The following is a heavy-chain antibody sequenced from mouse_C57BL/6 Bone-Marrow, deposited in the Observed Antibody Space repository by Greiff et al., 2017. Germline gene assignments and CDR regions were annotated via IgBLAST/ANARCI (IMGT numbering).Heavy chain of an antibody. D-gene: IGHD1-1*01. Sequence: VQLKQSGPVLVKPGASVKMSCKASGYTFTDYYMNWVKQSHGKSLEWIGVINPCNGGTSYNEKFKGKATLTVDKSSSTAYMELNSLTSEDSAVYYCAKLRRYWYFDVWGTGTTVTVSS. V-gene: IGHV1-19*01. J-gene: IGHJ1*03. CDR2: INPCNGGT. CDR1: GYTFTDYY. CDR3: AKLRRYWYFDV.